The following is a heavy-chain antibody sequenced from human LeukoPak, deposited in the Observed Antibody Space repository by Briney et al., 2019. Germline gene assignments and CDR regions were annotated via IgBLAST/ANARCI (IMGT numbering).Heavy chain of an antibody. Sequence: SGTLSLTCAVSGGSISSSNWWSWVRQPPGKGLEWIGEIYHSGSTNYNPSLKNRVTISVDKSKNQFSLKLSSVTAADTAVYYCAREEATARDFDYWGQGTLVTVSS. CDR2: IYHSGST. CDR3: AREEATARDFDY. J-gene: IGHJ4*02. V-gene: IGHV4-4*02. CDR1: GGSISSSNW. D-gene: IGHD5-12*01.